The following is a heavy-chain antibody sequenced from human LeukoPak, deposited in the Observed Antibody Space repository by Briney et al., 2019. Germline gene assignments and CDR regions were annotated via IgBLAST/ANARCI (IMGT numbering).Heavy chain of an antibody. D-gene: IGHD4-17*01. Sequence: SETLSLTCTVSGGSISSYYWSWIRQPPGKGLEWIGYIYTSGSTNYNPSLKSRVTISVDTSKNQFSLKLSSVTAADTAVYYCARSRTTSGWFDPWGQGTLVTDSS. CDR2: IYTSGST. CDR1: GGSISSYY. J-gene: IGHJ5*02. CDR3: ARSRTTSGWFDP. V-gene: IGHV4-4*09.